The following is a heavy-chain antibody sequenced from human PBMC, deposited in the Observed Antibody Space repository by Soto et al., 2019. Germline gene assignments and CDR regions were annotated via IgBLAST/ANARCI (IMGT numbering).Heavy chain of an antibody. Sequence: TSETLSLTCTVSGGSISSYYWSWIRQPAGKGLEWIGRIYTSGSTNYNPSLKSRVTMSVDTSKNQFSLKLSSVTAADTAVYYCARGYYYGSGSYYNANVNYYYGMDVWGQGTTVTVSS. V-gene: IGHV4-4*07. CDR3: ARGYYYGSGSYYNANVNYYYGMDV. CDR2: IYTSGST. CDR1: GGSISSYY. D-gene: IGHD3-10*01. J-gene: IGHJ6*02.